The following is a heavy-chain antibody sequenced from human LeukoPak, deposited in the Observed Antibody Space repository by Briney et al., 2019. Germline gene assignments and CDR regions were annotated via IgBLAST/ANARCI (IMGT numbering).Heavy chain of an antibody. Sequence: PSQTLSLTCTVSGGSISSGGYYWSWIRQHPGKGLEWIGYIYYSGSTYYNPSLKSRGTISVDTSKNQFSLKLSSVTAADTAVYYCARVVVPAATAEYFQHWGQGTLVTVSS. CDR1: GGSISSGGYY. D-gene: IGHD2-2*01. V-gene: IGHV4-31*03. CDR3: ARVVVPAATAEYFQH. CDR2: IYYSGST. J-gene: IGHJ1*01.